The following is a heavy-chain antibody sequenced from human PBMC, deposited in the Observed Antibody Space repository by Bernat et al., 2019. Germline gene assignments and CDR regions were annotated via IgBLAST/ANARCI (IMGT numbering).Heavy chain of an antibody. V-gene: IGHV3-53*02. J-gene: IGHJ2*01. CDR3: ARERLHYYDSSGYNWYFDL. Sequence: EVQLVETGGGLIQPGGSLRLSCAASGFTVSSNYMSWVRQAPGKGLEWVSVIYSGGSTYYADSVKGRFTISRDNSKNTLYLQMNSRRAEDTAVYYCARERLHYYDSSGYNWYFDLWGRGTLVTVSS. D-gene: IGHD3-22*01. CDR1: GFTVSSNY. CDR2: IYSGGST.